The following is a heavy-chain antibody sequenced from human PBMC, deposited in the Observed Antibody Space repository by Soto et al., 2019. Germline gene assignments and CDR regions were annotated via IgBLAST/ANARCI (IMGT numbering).Heavy chain of an antibody. Sequence: EVQLLESGGGLVQPGGSLRLSCAASGFTFSSCAMSWVRQAPGQGLQWVSTIDNSGGYTYYADSVKGRFTISRDNSKNTLHLQINSLRADDTAVYYCAKLSGTFYSDNWGQGTLVTVSS. J-gene: IGHJ4*02. D-gene: IGHD1-26*01. CDR2: IDNSGGYT. CDR3: AKLSGTFYSDN. CDR1: GFTFSSCA. V-gene: IGHV3-23*01.